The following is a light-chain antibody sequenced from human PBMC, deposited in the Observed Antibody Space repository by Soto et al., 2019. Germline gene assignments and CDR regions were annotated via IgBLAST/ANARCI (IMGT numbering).Light chain of an antibody. V-gene: IGKV3-11*01. CDR2: DAS. CDR3: QQRSDWPGT. Sequence: EIVLTQSPATLSLSPGERVTLSCRASQSVSTYLTLYQQQPGQAPRLLIYDASNRATGVPARFSGSGSGTDFTLTISSLEPDDFAVYFCQQRSDWPGTFGKGTKLDIK. J-gene: IGKJ2*01. CDR1: QSVSTY.